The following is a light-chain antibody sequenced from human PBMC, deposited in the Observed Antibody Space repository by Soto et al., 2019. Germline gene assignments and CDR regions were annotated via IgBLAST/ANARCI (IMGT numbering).Light chain of an antibody. CDR3: QQYHNLWT. CDR2: GAS. J-gene: IGKJ1*01. Sequence: EIVLTQSPGTLSLSPGERATLSCRASQSVSNNYLAWYQQKPGQAPRLLIYGASNRATGIPDRFSGSGSGTDFTLTISSLQSEDFAIYYCQQYHNLWTFGQGTKVDIK. CDR1: QSVSNNY. V-gene: IGKV3-20*01.